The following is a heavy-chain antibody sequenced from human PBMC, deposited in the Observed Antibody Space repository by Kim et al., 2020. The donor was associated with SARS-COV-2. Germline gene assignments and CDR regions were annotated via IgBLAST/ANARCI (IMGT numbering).Heavy chain of an antibody. CDR2: ISYSGST. Sequence: ETLSLTCTVSGGSISSNDYYWGWIRQPPGKGLEWIGYISYSGSTYYNPSLKSRVTISGDTSKNQFSLKVRSVTAADTAGYYCARATRRHTYGKVDYWGQGTLVTVSS. CDR3: ARATRRHTYGKVDY. D-gene: IGHD5-18*01. V-gene: IGHV4-39*01. CDR1: GGSISSNDYY. J-gene: IGHJ4*02.